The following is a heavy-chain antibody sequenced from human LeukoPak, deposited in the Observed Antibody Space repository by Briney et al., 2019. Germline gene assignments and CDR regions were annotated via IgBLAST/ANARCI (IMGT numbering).Heavy chain of an antibody. J-gene: IGHJ5*02. CDR1: GFTFSDYW. Sequence: GSLRLSCGVSGFTFSDYWMNWVRQPPGKGLEWIGEINHSGSTNYNPSLKSRVTISVDTSKNQFSLKLSSVTAADTVVYYCARGRQGRFDPWGQGTLVTVSS. CDR2: INHSGST. V-gene: IGHV4-34*01. CDR3: ARGRQGRFDP.